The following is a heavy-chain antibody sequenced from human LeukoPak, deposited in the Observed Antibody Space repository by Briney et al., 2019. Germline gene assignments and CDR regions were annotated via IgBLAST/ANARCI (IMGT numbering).Heavy chain of an antibody. D-gene: IGHD3-22*01. Sequence: SETLSLTCVVSGGSLSTHHWSWIRQSPGRGLEWIGYISDSGSTNYNPSLKSRVTISVGTSKNQFSLMLSSVTAADTAVYYCVRGYDSSAYYPFNYWGQGTLVTVSS. CDR2: ISDSGST. V-gene: IGHV4-59*11. J-gene: IGHJ4*02. CDR1: GGSLSTHH. CDR3: VRGYDSSAYYPFNY.